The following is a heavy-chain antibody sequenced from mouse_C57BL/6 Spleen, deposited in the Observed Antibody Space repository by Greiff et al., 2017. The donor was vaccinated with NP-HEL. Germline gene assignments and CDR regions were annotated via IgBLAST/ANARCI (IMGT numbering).Heavy chain of an antibody. D-gene: IGHD2-4*01. CDR1: GYTFTSYW. V-gene: IGHV1-64*01. CDR2: IHPNSGST. Sequence: QVQLQQPGAELVKPGASVKLSCKASGYTFTSYWMHWVKQRPGQGLEWIGMIHPNSGSTNYNEKFKSKATLTVDKSSSTAYMQLSSLTSEESAVYYCARSPYYDYAWFAYWGQGTLVTVSA. CDR3: ARSPYYDYAWFAY. J-gene: IGHJ3*01.